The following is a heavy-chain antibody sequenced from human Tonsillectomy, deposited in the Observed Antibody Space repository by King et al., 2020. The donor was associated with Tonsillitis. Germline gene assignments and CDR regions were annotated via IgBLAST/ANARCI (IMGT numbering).Heavy chain of an antibody. CDR3: AKAGQDSELLLGGDWFDP. D-gene: IGHD1-26*01. V-gene: IGHV3-23*04. CDR2: ISGSGGST. J-gene: IGHJ5*02. CDR1: GFTFSSYA. Sequence: VQLVESGGGLVQPGGSLRLSCAASGFTFSSYAMSWVRQAPGKGLEWVSAISGSGGSTYYADTVKGRFTISRDNATNTLYLQMNSLRAEDTAVYYCAKAGQDSELLLGGDWFDPWGQGTLVTVSS.